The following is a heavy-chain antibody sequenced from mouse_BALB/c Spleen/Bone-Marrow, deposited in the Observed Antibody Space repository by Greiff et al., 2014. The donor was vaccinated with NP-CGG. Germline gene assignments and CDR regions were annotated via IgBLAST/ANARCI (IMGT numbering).Heavy chain of an antibody. Sequence: VKVVESGAELMKPGASVKISCKATGYTFSSYWIEWVKQRPGHGLGWIGEILPGSGSTNYNEKFKGKATFTADTSSNTAYMQLSSLTSEDSAVYYCARGYAMDYWGQGTSVTVSS. V-gene: IGHV1-9*01. CDR2: ILPGSGST. J-gene: IGHJ4*01. CDR3: ARGYAMDY. CDR1: GYTFSSYW.